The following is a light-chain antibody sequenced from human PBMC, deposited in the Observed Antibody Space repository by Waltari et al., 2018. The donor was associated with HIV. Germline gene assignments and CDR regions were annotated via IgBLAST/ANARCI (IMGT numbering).Light chain of an antibody. Sequence: EIVLTQSPATLSVSPGDGATLSCTSRQSLRNYLAWYQHIPGQAPRLLIYDASNRASGIPDRFSGSGSGTVFTLTISRLEPEDFGVYYCQQYGDDPYSFGQGTKLETK. V-gene: IGKV3-20*01. CDR3: QQYGDDPYS. J-gene: IGKJ2*01. CDR2: DAS. CDR1: QSLRNY.